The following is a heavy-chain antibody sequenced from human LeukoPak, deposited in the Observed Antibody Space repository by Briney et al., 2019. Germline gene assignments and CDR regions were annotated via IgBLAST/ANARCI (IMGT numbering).Heavy chain of an antibody. J-gene: IGHJ4*02. V-gene: IGHV3-30*18. CDR1: GFTFSSYG. CDR3: AKAPYSSSWYVDY. D-gene: IGHD6-13*01. Sequence: GGSLRLSCAASGFTFSSYGMHWVRQAPGKGPEWVAVISYDGSNKYYADSVKGRFTISRDNSKNTLYLQMNSLRAEDTAVYYCAKAPYSSSWYVDYWGQGTLVTVSS. CDR2: ISYDGSNK.